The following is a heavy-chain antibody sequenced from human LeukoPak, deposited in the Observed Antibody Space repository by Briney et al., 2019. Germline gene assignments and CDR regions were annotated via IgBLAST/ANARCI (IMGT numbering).Heavy chain of an antibody. Sequence: KPSETLSLTCTVSGGSISSYYWSWIRQPPGKGLEWIGYIYYSGSTNYNPSLKSRVTISVDTSKNQFSLKLSSVTAAGTAVYYCARLYSSSWYGGIDYWGQGTLVTVSS. CDR3: ARLYSSSWYGGIDY. J-gene: IGHJ4*02. CDR1: GGSISSYY. CDR2: IYYSGST. D-gene: IGHD6-13*01. V-gene: IGHV4-59*01.